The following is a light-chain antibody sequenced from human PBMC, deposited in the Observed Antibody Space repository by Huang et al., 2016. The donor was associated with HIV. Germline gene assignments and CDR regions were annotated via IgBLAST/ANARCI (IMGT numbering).Light chain of an antibody. J-gene: IGKJ2*01. CDR3: HQYGSSPPYT. V-gene: IGKV3-20*01. CDR2: GAS. CDR1: RRIASTY. Sequence: EIVLTQSPGTLSLSPGERATLSCRASRRIASTYLAWYQQRPGQAPRLLIYGASSRATGIPDRFSGSGSVTDFTLTISRLEPEDFAVYYCHQYGSSPPYTFGQGTKLEIK.